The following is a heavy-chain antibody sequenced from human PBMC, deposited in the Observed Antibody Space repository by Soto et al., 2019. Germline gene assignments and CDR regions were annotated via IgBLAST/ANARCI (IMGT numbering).Heavy chain of an antibody. D-gene: IGHD2-8*01. V-gene: IGHV4-34*01. CDR3: ARGIVLMVYAVFDS. CDR1: GGSFSGYY. Sequence: PSETLSLTCAVYGGSFSGYYWSWVRQSPVKGLEWIGEINDSGSTNYNPSLKSRVTISVDTSKNQLSLKLSSVTAADTAVYYCARGIVLMVYAVFDSWGQGTPVTVSS. J-gene: IGHJ4*02. CDR2: INDSGST.